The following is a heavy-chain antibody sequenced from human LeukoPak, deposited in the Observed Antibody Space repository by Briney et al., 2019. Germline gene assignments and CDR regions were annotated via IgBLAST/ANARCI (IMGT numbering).Heavy chain of an antibody. CDR1: GYTFTGYY. Sequence: ASVKVSCKASGYTFTGYYIHWVRQAPGQGLEWMGWINPNSGGTKYAQKFQGRVTMTRDTSISTAYMELSRLRSDDTAVYYCARDVGYFGSGSYPDYFDYWGQGILVTVSS. CDR2: INPNSGGT. J-gene: IGHJ4*02. V-gene: IGHV1-2*02. D-gene: IGHD3-10*01. CDR3: ARDVGYFGSGSYPDYFDY.